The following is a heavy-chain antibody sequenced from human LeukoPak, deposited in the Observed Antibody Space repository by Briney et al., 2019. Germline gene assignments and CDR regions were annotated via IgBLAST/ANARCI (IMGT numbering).Heavy chain of an antibody. J-gene: IGHJ6*02. CDR3: ARGSVFPSYGMDV. Sequence: ASVKVSCKASGYTFTGYAIHWVRQATGQGLEWMGWINAGNGNTKYSQNLQGRVTISSDTSASTAYMELSSLRSEDTAVYYCARGSVFPSYGMDVWGQGTTVTVSS. CDR1: GYTFTGYA. CDR2: INAGNGNT. D-gene: IGHD3-10*01. V-gene: IGHV1-3*01.